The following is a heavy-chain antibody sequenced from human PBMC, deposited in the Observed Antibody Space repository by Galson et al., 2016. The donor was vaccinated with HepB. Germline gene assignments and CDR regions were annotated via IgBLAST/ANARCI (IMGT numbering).Heavy chain of an antibody. Sequence: SLRLSCAVSGFSFSDYAMHWVRQAPGKGLERVAVISYDGRDKYYADSVRGRFTISRDNSKNTLDLQMNSLRPENTALYYCAKDREWLRYTSDGIDVWGQGTTVTVSS. CDR3: AKDREWLRYTSDGIDV. D-gene: IGHD5-12*01. V-gene: IGHV3-30*18. CDR2: ISYDGRDK. CDR1: GFSFSDYA. J-gene: IGHJ3*01.